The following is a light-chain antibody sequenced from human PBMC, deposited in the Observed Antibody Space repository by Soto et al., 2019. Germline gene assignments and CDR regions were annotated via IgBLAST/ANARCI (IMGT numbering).Light chain of an antibody. Sequence: QSVLTQPSSVSGDPGQTVTISCTGSGSNIGAGYNVHWYQQLPGTAPKLLIHGNSNRPSGVPDRFSGSKSGTSASLAISGLRSEDEADYYCASWDDSLSAYVFGGGTKVTVL. CDR2: GNS. J-gene: IGLJ1*01. CDR1: GSNIGAGYN. CDR3: ASWDDSLSAYV. V-gene: IGLV1-40*01.